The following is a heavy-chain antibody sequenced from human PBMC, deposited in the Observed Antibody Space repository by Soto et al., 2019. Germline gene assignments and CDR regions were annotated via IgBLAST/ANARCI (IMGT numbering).Heavy chain of an antibody. V-gene: IGHV3-23*01. D-gene: IGHD6-13*01. CDR2: ISGSGGST. CDR1: GFTFSSYV. Sequence: GGSLILSCAASGFTFSSYVMSWVRQAPGKGLEWVSAISGSGGSTYYADSVKGRFTISRDNSKNTLYLQMNSLRAEDTAVYYCAKVGSSWYGGYYYYGMDVWGQGTTVTVSS. CDR3: AKVGSSWYGGYYYYGMDV. J-gene: IGHJ6*02.